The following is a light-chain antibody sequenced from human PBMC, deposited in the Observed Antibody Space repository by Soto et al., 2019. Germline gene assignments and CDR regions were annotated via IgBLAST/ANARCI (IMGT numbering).Light chain of an antibody. V-gene: IGKV1-39*01. CDR1: QSISNS. J-gene: IGKJ1*01. CDR3: QQSYSSSVT. CDR2: GTS. Sequence: DIQLTQSPSSLSASVGDRVTITCRASQSISNSLNWYQQKPGKAPNLLIYGTSGLQSGVPSRFSGSGSGTDFTLTISSLQREDFATYYCQQSYSSSVTFGQGTKVEI.